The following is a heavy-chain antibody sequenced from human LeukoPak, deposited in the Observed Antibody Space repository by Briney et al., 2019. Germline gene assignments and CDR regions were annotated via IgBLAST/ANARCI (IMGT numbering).Heavy chain of an antibody. V-gene: IGHV3-20*04. J-gene: IGHJ6*03. CDR1: GFTFDDYG. D-gene: IGHD3-10*01. CDR3: AKVAYYYGSGSSYYYYYMDV. Sequence: GGSLRLSCAASGFTFDDYGMSWVRQAPGKGLEWVSGINWNGGSTGYADSVKGRFTISRDNAKNTLYLQMNSLRAEDTAVYYCAKVAYYYGSGSSYYYYYMDVWGKGTTVTISS. CDR2: INWNGGST.